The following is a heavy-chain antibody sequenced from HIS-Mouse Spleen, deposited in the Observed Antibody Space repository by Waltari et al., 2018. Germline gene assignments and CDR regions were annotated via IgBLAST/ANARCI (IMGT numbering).Heavy chain of an antibody. Sequence: QVQLVQSGAEVKKPGASVKVSCKASGYTFTSYDINWVRQATGQGLGWMGWMNPNSGNTGYAQKFQGRVTMARNTSISTAYMELSSLRSEDTAVYYCARGHDYSNYFDYWGQGTLVTVSS. CDR3: ARGHDYSNYFDY. V-gene: IGHV1-8*01. J-gene: IGHJ4*02. CDR1: GYTFTSYD. CDR2: MNPNSGNT. D-gene: IGHD4-4*01.